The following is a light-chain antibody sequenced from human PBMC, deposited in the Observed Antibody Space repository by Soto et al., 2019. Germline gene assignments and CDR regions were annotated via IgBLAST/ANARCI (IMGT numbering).Light chain of an antibody. CDR1: QSVSSSY. V-gene: IGKV3-20*01. Sequence: EIVVTQSPGPLSLSAGERATLSCRASQSVSSSYLAWYQQKPGQAPRLLIYGASTRATGIPARFSGSGSGTEFTLTISSLQPEDFATYYCQQTSSTPQTFCGGTNVDIK. CDR2: GAS. J-gene: IGKJ4*01. CDR3: QQTSSTPQT.